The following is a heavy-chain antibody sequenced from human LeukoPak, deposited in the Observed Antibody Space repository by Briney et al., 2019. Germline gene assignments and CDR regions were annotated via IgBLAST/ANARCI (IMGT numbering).Heavy chain of an antibody. CDR3: TTDSSGY. CDR2: IRSTANGYAT. CDR1: GFTFSGSA. D-gene: IGHD2-15*01. Sequence: GGSLRLSCAASGFTFSGSALHWVRQASGKGLEWVDRIRSTANGYATAYAASVKGRFTISRDDSKNTMYLQMNSLKTEDTAVYYCTTDSSGYWGQGILVTVSS. V-gene: IGHV3-73*01. J-gene: IGHJ4*02.